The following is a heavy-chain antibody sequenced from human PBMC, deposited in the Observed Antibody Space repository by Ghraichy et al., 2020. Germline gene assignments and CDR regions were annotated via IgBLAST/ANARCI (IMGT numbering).Heavy chain of an antibody. CDR3: AKGGRLDPFDY. D-gene: IGHD1-1*01. J-gene: IGHJ4*02. CDR1: GFTFSSYA. V-gene: IGHV3-23*01. CDR2: ISGSGGST. Sequence: LSLTCAASGFTFSSYAMSWVRQAPGKGLEWVSAISGSGGSTYYADSMKGRFTISRDNSKNTLYLQMNSLRAEDTAVYYCAKGGRLDPFDYWGQGTLVTVSS.